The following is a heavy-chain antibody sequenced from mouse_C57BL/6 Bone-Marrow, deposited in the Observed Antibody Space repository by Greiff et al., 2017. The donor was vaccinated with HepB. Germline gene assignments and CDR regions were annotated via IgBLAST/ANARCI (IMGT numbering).Heavy chain of an antibody. V-gene: IGHV1-82*01. J-gene: IGHJ4*01. CDR1: GYAFSSSW. CDR2: IYPGDGDT. CDR3: ARRLWDAMDY. Sequence: QVQLKHSGPELVKPGASVKISCKASGYAFSSSWMNWVKQRPGKGLEWIGRIYPGDGDTNYNGKFKGKATLTADKSSSTAYMQLSSLTSEDSAVYFCARRLWDAMDYWGQGTSVTVSS.